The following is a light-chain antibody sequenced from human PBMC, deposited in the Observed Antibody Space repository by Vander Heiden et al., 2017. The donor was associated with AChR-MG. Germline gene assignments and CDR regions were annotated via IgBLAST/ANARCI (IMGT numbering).Light chain of an antibody. Sequence: DIVMTQSPLTLPVNFGEPASISCRSSQSLLHTNGFNYLDWYMQKPGQSPQLLIYLGSNRASGVPDRFSANESGTDFTLKISRVEPEDVGVYYCMQALQTPTFGQGTKVKI. V-gene: IGKV2-28*01. J-gene: IGKJ1*01. CDR2: LGS. CDR3: MQALQTPT. CDR1: QSLLHTNGFNY.